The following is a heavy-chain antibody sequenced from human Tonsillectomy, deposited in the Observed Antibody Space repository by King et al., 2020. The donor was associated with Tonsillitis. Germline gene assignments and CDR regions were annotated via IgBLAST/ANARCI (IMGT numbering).Heavy chain of an antibody. J-gene: IGHJ3*02. V-gene: IGHV3-74*01. Sequence: VQLVESGGGLVQPGGSLRLSCAASGFTFSSYWMHWVRQAPGKGLVWVSRIKSDGSSTSYADSVKGRFTISRDNAKNTLYLQMNSLRAEDTAVYFCTRVRTGWFDAFDIWGQGTMVTVSS. CDR3: TRVRTGWFDAFDI. CDR1: GFTFSSYW. CDR2: IKSDGSST. D-gene: IGHD6-19*01.